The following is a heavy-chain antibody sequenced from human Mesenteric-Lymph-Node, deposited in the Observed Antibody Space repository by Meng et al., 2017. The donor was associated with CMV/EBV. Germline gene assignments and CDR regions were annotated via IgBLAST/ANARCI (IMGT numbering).Heavy chain of an antibody. CDR1: GFIYSNSL. D-gene: IGHD2/OR15-2a*01. Sequence: LTGAASGFIYSNSLMSRVRQAPGKGLEGVANMNGGATSKFYVGSVRGRFTISRDNAMNALYLQMNSQTVEDTAIYYCATSKDSPGNDWGQGTLVTVS. V-gene: IGHV3-7*01. CDR3: ATSKDSPGND. CDR2: MNGGATSK. J-gene: IGHJ4*02.